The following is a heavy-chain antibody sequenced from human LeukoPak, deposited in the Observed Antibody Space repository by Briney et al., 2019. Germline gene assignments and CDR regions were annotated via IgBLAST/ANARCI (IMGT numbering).Heavy chain of an antibody. CDR2: INHSGST. D-gene: IGHD5-24*01. V-gene: IGHV4-34*01. CDR3: ARARFGQRWLQLSNWYFDL. J-gene: IGHJ2*01. Sequence: SETLSLTCAVYGGSFSGYYWSWIRQPPGKGLEWIGEINHSGSTNYNPSLKSRVTISVDTSKNQFSLKLNSVTAADTAVYYCARARFGQRWLQLSNWYFDLWGRGTLVTVSS. CDR1: GGSFSGYY.